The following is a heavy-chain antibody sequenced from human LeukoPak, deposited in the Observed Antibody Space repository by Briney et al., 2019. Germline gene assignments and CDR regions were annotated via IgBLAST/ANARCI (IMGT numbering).Heavy chain of an antibody. V-gene: IGHV4-34*01. D-gene: IGHD6-19*01. J-gene: IGHJ4*02. CDR3: ARGLRQQWLPGTIDY. CDR1: GFTVDSNY. CDR2: INHSGST. Sequence: GSLRLSCAASGFTVDSNYLSWVRQPPGKGLEWIGEINHSGSTNYNPSLKGRVTISVDTSKNQFSLKLSSVTAADTAVYYCARGLRQQWLPGTIDYWGQGTLVTVSS.